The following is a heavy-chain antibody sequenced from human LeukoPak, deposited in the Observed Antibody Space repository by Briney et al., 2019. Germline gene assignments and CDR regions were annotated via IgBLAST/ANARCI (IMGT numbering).Heavy chain of an antibody. CDR2: IHPRRGDT. D-gene: IGHD4-23*01. J-gene: IGHJ3*02. Sequence: ASVKVSCKTSGYSFTAFYIHWVRQAPGQGLEWMGWIHPRRGDTNYAQKFQGRVTMTRDTSISTAYMELNRLTSDDTAVYYCARDGNFDIWGQGTVVTVSS. CDR1: GYSFTAFY. CDR3: ARDGNFDI. V-gene: IGHV1-2*02.